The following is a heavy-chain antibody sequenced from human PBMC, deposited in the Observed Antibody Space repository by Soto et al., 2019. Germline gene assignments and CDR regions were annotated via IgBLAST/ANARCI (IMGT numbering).Heavy chain of an antibody. CDR2: ISYDGSNK. D-gene: IGHD5-18*01. J-gene: IGHJ4*02. V-gene: IGHV3-30*18. Sequence: LRLSCAASGFTLSSYGMHWVRQAPGKGLEWVAVISYDGSNKYYADSVKGRFTISRDNSKNTLYLQMNSLRAEDTAVYYCAKNTAMVLYYFDYWGQGTLVTVSS. CDR3: AKNTAMVLYYFDY. CDR1: GFTLSSYG.